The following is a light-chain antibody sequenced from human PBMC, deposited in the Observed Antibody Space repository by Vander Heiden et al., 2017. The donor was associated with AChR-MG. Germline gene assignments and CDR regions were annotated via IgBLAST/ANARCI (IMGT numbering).Light chain of an antibody. V-gene: IGLV7-43*01. CDR3: LLCFDDGHPV. CDR2: NTK. Sequence: QTVVTQEPSLTVSPGTTVTLTCSSSTGAVTSGNSPIWFPQKPCQPPRALIYNTKNRHSWTPARFSGSLLGDKAALTVSGVQPEDEATYYCLLCFDDGHPVFGPGTEVIVL. J-gene: IGLJ1*01. CDR1: TGAVTSGNS.